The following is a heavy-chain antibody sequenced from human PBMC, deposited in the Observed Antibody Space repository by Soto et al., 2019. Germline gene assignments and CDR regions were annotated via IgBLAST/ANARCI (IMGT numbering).Heavy chain of an antibody. Sequence: QVQLVQSGAEVKKPGSSVKVSCKASGGTFSSYAISWVRQAPGQGLEWMGGIIPIFGTANYAQKFQGSVTLAADESTSPAYMELSSLRSEDTAVYYCARVPAAMPYYLDYWGQGTLVTVSS. CDR3: ARVPAAMPYYLDY. CDR2: IIPIFGTA. D-gene: IGHD2-2*01. V-gene: IGHV1-69*12. CDR1: GGTFSSYA. J-gene: IGHJ4*02.